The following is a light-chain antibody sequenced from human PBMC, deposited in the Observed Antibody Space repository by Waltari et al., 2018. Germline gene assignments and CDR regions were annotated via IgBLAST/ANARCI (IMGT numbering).Light chain of an antibody. V-gene: IGLV1-47*01. J-gene: IGLJ3*02. Sequence: QSVLTQPPSASGAPGQRVTISCSGSRSNIGSNYVYWYQQLPGTAPKLLIYRNKQRPSVVPYRFSGSKSGTSASLAISGLRSEDEADDYCAAWDDSLSGRVFGGGTKVTVL. CDR1: RSNIGSNY. CDR2: RNK. CDR3: AAWDDSLSGRV.